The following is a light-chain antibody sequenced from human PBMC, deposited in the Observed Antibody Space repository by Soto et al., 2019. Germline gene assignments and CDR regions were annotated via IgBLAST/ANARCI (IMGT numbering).Light chain of an antibody. J-gene: IGLJ2*01. CDR2: SNN. V-gene: IGLV1-44*01. Sequence: VLPQPPSASGTPGQRVTISCSGSSSNIGTYTVNWYQQVPGTAPKLLIYSNNQRPSGVPDRFSGSKSGTSASLAISGLQSEDEADYYCAAWDASLNGVIFGGGTKLTVL. CDR1: SSNIGTYT. CDR3: AAWDASLNGVI.